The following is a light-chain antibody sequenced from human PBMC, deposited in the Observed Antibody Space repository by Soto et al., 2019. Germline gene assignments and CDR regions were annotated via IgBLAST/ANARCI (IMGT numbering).Light chain of an antibody. CDR2: KDS. Sequence: SYELTQPPSVLVSPGKTARITCSGDALTKQYAYWYQQKPGHAPVLVIYKDSERPSGIPERFSGSSSGTTVTLTISGVQAEDEAAYYCQSADISGPYVFGIGTKLTVL. CDR1: ALTKQY. J-gene: IGLJ1*01. V-gene: IGLV3-25*03. CDR3: QSADISGPYV.